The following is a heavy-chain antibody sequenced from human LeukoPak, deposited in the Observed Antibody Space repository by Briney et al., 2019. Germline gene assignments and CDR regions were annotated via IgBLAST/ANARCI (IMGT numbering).Heavy chain of an antibody. CDR3: ARRFGPYGSGSYYSS. CDR2: IYPGDSDT. Sequence: GESLKISCKGSGYSFTSYWIGWVRQMPGKGLEWMGIIYPGDSDTRYSPSFQGQVTISADKSISTAYLQWSSLKASDTAMYYCARRFGPYGSGSYYSSWGQGTLVTVSS. D-gene: IGHD3-10*01. CDR1: GYSFTSYW. V-gene: IGHV5-51*01. J-gene: IGHJ5*02.